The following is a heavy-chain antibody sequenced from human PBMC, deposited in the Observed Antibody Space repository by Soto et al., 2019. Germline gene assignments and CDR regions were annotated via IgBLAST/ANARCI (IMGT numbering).Heavy chain of an antibody. V-gene: IGHV3-7*05. CDR3: ASDPARDSNGWYYLDF. J-gene: IGHJ4*02. D-gene: IGHD6-19*01. CDR1: GFSFSSYC. Sequence: EVQLVESGGGLVQPGGSLRLSCAASGFSFSSYCMNWVRQAPGRGLEWVANIKQDGNEKYYVDSVKGRFTISRDNAKNSLYLQMHSLTAEDTAVYFCASDPARDSNGWYYLDFWGQGTLVTVSS. CDR2: IKQDGNEK.